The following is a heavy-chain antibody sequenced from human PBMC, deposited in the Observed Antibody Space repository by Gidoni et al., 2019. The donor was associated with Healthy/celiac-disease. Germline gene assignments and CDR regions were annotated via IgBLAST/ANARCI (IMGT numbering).Heavy chain of an antibody. CDR3: ARHGCSGGSCYSGSYYFDY. CDR1: GGSISSSSYY. Sequence: QLQLQESGPGLVKPSETLSLTCTVSGGSISSSSYYWGWIRQPPGKGLEWIGSIYYSGCTYYHPSLKSRVTISVDTSKNQFSLKLSSVTAADTAVYYCARHGCSGGSCYSGSYYFDYWGQGTLVTVSS. CDR2: IYYSGCT. D-gene: IGHD2-15*01. V-gene: IGHV4-39*01. J-gene: IGHJ4*02.